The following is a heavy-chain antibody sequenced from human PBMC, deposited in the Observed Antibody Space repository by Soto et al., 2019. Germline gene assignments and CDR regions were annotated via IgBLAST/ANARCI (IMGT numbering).Heavy chain of an antibody. Sequence: GSLRLSCAASGFTFSIYGIHRVRQAPGKGLEWVAVISYDGSNKYYADSVKGRFTISRDNSKNTLYLQMNSLRAEDTAVYYCARDYYRFNSGYGFSMDVWGQGTTVTVSS. J-gene: IGHJ6*02. CDR2: ISYDGSNK. CDR1: GFTFSIYG. CDR3: ARDYYRFNSGYGFSMDV. V-gene: IGHV3-30*19. D-gene: IGHD5-12*01.